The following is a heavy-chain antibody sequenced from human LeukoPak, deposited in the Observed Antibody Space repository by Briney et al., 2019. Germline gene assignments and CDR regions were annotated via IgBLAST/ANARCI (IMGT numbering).Heavy chain of an antibody. CDR3: AREEYGFDP. CDR1: GYTFTGHY. J-gene: IGHJ5*02. CDR2: INPKSGGT. Sequence: ASVKVSRKASGYTFTGHYMHWVRQAPGQGLEWMGWINPKSGGTNYAQKFQGRVTMTRDTSIHTAYMELSRLRSDDTAVYYCAREEYGFDPWGQGTLVTVSS. D-gene: IGHD2-2*01. V-gene: IGHV1-2*02.